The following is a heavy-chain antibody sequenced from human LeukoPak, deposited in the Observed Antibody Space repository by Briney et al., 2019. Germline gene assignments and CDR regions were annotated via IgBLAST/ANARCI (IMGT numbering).Heavy chain of an antibody. J-gene: IGHJ3*02. D-gene: IGHD3-22*01. Sequence: PSETLPLTCAVYGGSFSGYYWSWIRQPPGKGLEWIGEINHSGSTNYNPSLKSRVTISVDTSKNQFSLKLSSVTAADTAVYYCAREGYYYENGYAFDIWGQGTMVTVSS. V-gene: IGHV4-34*01. CDR3: AREGYYYENGYAFDI. CDR1: GGSFSGYY. CDR2: INHSGST.